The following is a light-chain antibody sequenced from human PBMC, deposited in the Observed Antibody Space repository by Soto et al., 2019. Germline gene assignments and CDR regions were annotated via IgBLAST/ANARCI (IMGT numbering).Light chain of an antibody. CDR3: QQRSSWPDT. Sequence: EIVLTQSPATLSLSPGERATISCRASQSVSSSLAWYQQKPGQAPRLLIYDASNRAAGIPARFSGSGSGTDFTLTISSLEPEDFTVYYCQQRSSWPDTFGQGTKLEIK. CDR1: QSVSSS. V-gene: IGKV3-11*01. J-gene: IGKJ2*01. CDR2: DAS.